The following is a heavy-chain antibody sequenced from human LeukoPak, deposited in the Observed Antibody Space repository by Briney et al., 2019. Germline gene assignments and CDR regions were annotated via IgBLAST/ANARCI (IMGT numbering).Heavy chain of an antibody. Sequence: SETLSLTCAVYSGSFSGYYWSWIRQPPGKGLEWIGEINHSGSTNYNPSLKSRVTISVDTSKNQFSLKLSSVTATDTAVYYCARRLAGTEDYWGQGTLVTVSS. D-gene: IGHD6-13*01. CDR2: INHSGST. V-gene: IGHV4-34*01. CDR3: ARRLAGTEDY. J-gene: IGHJ4*02. CDR1: SGSFSGYY.